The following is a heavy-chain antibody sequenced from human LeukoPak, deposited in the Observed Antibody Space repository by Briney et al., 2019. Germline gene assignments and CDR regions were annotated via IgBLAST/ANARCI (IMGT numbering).Heavy chain of an antibody. J-gene: IGHJ4*02. Sequence: SETLSLTCTVSGGSVSSGSYYWSWIRQPPGKGLEWIGYIYYSGSINYNPSLKSRVTISVDTSKNQFSLKLSSVTAADTAVYYCARVVTGTHFDYWGQGTLVTVSS. CDR1: GGSVSSGSYY. V-gene: IGHV4-61*01. CDR2: IYYSGSI. D-gene: IGHD1-20*01. CDR3: ARVVTGTHFDY.